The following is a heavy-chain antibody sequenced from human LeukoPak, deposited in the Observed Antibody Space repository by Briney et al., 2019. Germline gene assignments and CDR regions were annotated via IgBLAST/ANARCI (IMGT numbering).Heavy chain of an antibody. CDR1: GFTFGDYA. V-gene: IGHV3-9*01. D-gene: IGHD3-3*01. Sequence: GRSLRLSCAASGFTFGDYAMHWVRQAPGKGLEWVSAISRTSGNLGYADSVKGRFTISRDNAKNSLYLQMNSLRPEDTALYYCAKERSAEYYYGIDVWGQGTMVTVSS. CDR2: ISRTSGNL. CDR3: AKERSAEYYYGIDV. J-gene: IGHJ6*02.